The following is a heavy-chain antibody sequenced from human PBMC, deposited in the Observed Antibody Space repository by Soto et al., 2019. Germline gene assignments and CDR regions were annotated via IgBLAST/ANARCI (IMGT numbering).Heavy chain of an antibody. CDR2: IWYGGSNK. CDR3: AGWNDGAAFDI. V-gene: IGHV3-33*01. D-gene: IGHD1-1*01. J-gene: IGHJ3*02. CDR1: GFTFSSYG. Sequence: QVQLVESGGGVVQPGRSLRLSCAASGFTFSSYGMHWVRQAPGKGLEWVAVIWYGGSNKYYADSVKGRFTISRDNSKNTLYLQMNSLRAEDTAVYYCAGWNDGAAFDIWGQGTMVTVSS.